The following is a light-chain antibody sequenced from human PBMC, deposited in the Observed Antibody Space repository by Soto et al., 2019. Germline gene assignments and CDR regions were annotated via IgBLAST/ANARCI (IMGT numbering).Light chain of an antibody. V-gene: IGLV1-44*01. J-gene: IGLJ2*01. CDR2: TNS. Sequence: QAVVTQPPSASGTPGQGVTISCSGSNSNIGTNTVSWYEQLPGTAPKVLIHTNSQRPSGVPDRFSGSKSGTSASLAISGLQSEDEAHYYCAAWDDSRNALVFGGGTKLTVL. CDR3: AAWDDSRNALV. CDR1: NSNIGTNT.